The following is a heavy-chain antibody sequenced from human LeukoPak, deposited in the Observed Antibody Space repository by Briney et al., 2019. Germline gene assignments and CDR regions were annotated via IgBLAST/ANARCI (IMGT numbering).Heavy chain of an antibody. CDR1: GGYFSGYY. Sequence: SETLSLTCAVYGGYFSGYYWSWIRQRPGKGLEWIGEINHSGSTNYNPSLKSRVTISVDTSKNQFSLKLSSVTAADTAVYYCASSSIAAQGDYWGQGTLVTVSS. D-gene: IGHD6-6*01. CDR2: INHSGST. CDR3: ASSSIAAQGDY. V-gene: IGHV4-34*01. J-gene: IGHJ4*02.